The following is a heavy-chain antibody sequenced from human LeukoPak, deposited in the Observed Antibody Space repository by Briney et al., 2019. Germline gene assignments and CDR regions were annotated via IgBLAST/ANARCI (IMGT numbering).Heavy chain of an antibody. Sequence: GGSLRLSCAASGFTFSSVWMTWVRQPPGKGLEWVGRVKLNIDGATTNYSAPVRGRFTIPRDDSKDTLYLQMNSLKTEDTALYYCATGLRNGFEIWGQGTMVTVSS. CDR2: VKLNIDGATT. CDR3: ATGLRNGFEI. V-gene: IGHV3-15*06. J-gene: IGHJ3*02. CDR1: GFTFSSVW. D-gene: IGHD2-8*01.